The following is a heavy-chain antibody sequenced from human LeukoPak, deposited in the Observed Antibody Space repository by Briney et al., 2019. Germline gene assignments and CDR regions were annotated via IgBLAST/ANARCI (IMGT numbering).Heavy chain of an antibody. CDR2: INPTGGST. CDR3: ARDNSVGDNAWWFDP. V-gene: IGHV1-46*01. Sequence: GASVKVSCKTSGYTFTNYDINWVRQAPGQGLEWMGLINPTGGSTGYAQKFQGRVTMTRDMSTSTDYMELSSLRSEDTAIYYCARDNSVGDNAWWFDPWGQGTLVTVSS. CDR1: GYTFTNYD. J-gene: IGHJ5*02. D-gene: IGHD1-26*01.